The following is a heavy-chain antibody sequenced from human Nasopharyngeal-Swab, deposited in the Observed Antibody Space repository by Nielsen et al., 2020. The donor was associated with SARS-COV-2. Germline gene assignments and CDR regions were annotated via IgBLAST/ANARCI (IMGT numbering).Heavy chain of an antibody. CDR2: ISVYNADT. D-gene: IGHD3-3*01. Sequence: ASVKVSCKTSGYTFTNNDINWVRQAPGQGLEWMGWISVYNADTNYAQKLQGRVSMTTDTSTSTAYMELRSLRSDDTAVYSCARDIEEWLVVPSLSFDFWGQGTLVTVSS. CDR3: ARDIEEWLVVPSLSFDF. J-gene: IGHJ4*02. V-gene: IGHV1-18*01. CDR1: GYTFTNND.